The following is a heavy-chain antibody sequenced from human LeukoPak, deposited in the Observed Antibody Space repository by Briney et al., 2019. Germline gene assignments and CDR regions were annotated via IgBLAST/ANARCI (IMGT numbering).Heavy chain of an antibody. CDR2: IYFSGST. CDR3: ARRTLWFGEFDY. J-gene: IGHJ4*02. D-gene: IGHD3-10*01. V-gene: IGHV4-39*01. CDR1: GGSMKRVTDY. Sequence: PSETLSLTCTISGGSMKRVTDYWVWVRQSPGKRLEWIGSIYFSGSTHYNPSLKSRLDMSVDTPKNQFSLKLSSVTAADTAVYYCARRTLWFGEFDYWGQGTLVTVSS.